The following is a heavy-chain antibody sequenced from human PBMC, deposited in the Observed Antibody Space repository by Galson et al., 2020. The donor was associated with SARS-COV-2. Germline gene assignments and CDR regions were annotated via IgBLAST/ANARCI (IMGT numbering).Heavy chain of an antibody. D-gene: IGHD6-13*01. CDR2: IDPSDSYT. CDR1: GYSFTSYW. J-gene: IGHJ4*02. Sequence: HGESLKISCKGSGYSFTSYWISWVRQMPGKGLEWMGRIDPSDSYTNYSPSFQGHVTISADKSISTAYLQWSSLKASDTAMYYCARSMIQLAAAGDYWGQGTLVTVSS. CDR3: ARSMIQLAAAGDY. V-gene: IGHV5-10-1*01.